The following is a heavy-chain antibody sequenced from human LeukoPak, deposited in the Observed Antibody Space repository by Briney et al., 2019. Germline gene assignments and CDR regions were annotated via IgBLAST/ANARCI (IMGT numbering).Heavy chain of an antibody. V-gene: IGHV4-59*12. D-gene: IGHD2-2*02. CDR3: ARDSRYCSSTSCYIAGAFDI. J-gene: IGHJ3*02. CDR1: GGSIDTWY. CDR2: IYHSGST. Sequence: SETLSLTCTVSGGSIDTWYWSWIRQPPGRGLEWIGSIYHSGSTYYNPSLKSRVTISVDRSKNQFSLKLSSVTAADTAVYYCARDSRYCSSTSCYIAGAFDIWGQGTMVTVSS.